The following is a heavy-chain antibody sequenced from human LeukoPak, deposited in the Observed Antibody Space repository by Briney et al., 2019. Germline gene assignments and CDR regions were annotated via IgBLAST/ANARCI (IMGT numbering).Heavy chain of an antibody. V-gene: IGHV5-51*01. J-gene: IGHJ4*02. CDR2: IYPGDSDT. CDR3: AVGATWYYFDY. Sequence: GESLQISCKGSGYRFTSYWLGWVRQMPGKGLEWMGIIYPGDSDTRYSPSFQGQVTISADKSISTAYLQWSSLKASDTAMYYCAVGATWYYFDYWGQGTLVTVSS. CDR1: GYRFTSYW. D-gene: IGHD1-26*01.